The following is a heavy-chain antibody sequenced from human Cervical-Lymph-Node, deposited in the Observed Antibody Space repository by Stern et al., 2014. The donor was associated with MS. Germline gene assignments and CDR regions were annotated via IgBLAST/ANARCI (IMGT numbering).Heavy chain of an antibody. Sequence: QVQLQESGPGLVKPSQTLSLTCSVSGGSISSGSSYWSWIRQHPGKGLEWIAYIHYSGNTSYNSSLKSRVHLSADTSKNQFSLELSSVTAADPAVYYCARLSSDAFDIRGQGTLVTVSS. V-gene: IGHV4-31*03. CDR3: ARLSSDAFDI. J-gene: IGHJ3*02. CDR1: GGSISSGSSY. CDR2: IHYSGNT.